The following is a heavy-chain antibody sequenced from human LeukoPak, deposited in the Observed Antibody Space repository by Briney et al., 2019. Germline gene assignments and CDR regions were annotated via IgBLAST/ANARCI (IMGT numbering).Heavy chain of an antibody. CDR1: GYTFTSYG. CDR3: ARLLDDSSGYQSPCFDY. J-gene: IGHJ4*02. D-gene: IGHD3-22*01. CDR2: ISAYNGNT. Sequence: PGASVKVSCKASGYTFTSYGINWVRQAPGQGLEWMGWISAYNGNTNYAQKLQGRVTMTTDTSTSTAYMELRSLRSDDTAVYYCARLLDDSSGYQSPCFDYWGQGTLVTVSS. V-gene: IGHV1-18*01.